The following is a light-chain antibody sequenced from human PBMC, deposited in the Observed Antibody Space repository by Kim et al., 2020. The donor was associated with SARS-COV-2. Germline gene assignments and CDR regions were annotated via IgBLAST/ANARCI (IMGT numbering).Light chain of an antibody. CDR3: QQANSFPWT. V-gene: IGKV1-5*03. J-gene: IGKJ1*01. Sequence: DIQMTQSPSTLSASVGDRVTITCRASQSISSWLAWYQQKPGKAPKLLIYKASSLESGVPSRFSGSGSGTEFTLTISSLQPEDFATYYCQQANSFPWTFGHGTKVDIK. CDR2: KAS. CDR1: QSISSW.